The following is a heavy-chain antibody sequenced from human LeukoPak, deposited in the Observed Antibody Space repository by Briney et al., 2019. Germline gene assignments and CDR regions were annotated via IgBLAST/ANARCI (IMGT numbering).Heavy chain of an antibody. CDR2: VKRKTDGETT. CDR1: GLFFSESW. J-gene: IGHJ4*02. V-gene: IGHV3-15*01. Sequence: GGSLRLSFAASGLFFSESWMNWVCKAPGKGLEWVGRVKRKTDGETTDYPAPVKGRFTISRDGSKKTLYLRMNSLKTEDTAVYYCTTRVVTTNDYWGQGTLVTVSS. D-gene: IGHD2-21*02. CDR3: TTRVVTTNDY.